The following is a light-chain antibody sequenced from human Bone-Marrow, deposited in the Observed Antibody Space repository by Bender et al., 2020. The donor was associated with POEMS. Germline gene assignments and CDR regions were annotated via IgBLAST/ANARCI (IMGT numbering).Light chain of an antibody. J-gene: IGLJ2*01. CDR3: YSTDRDGTRV. V-gene: IGLV3-10*01. CDR2: EDT. Sequence: SYELTQPPSVSVSPGQTARITCSGDALTERHVYWYQQKSGQAPALAIYEDTKRHSGIPERFFGTSSGTVATLTISGAQVEDEGDYYCYSTDRDGTRVFGGGTKLTVL. CDR1: ALTERH.